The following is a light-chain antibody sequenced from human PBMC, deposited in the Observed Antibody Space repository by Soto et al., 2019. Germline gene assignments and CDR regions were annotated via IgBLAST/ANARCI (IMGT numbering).Light chain of an antibody. CDR2: ETS. V-gene: IGKV1-5*03. CDR3: QQYSAYPLT. Sequence: IQMTQSPSTLSASLGDRVTITCRASQSISGWLAWYQQKPGKAPKLLIYETSNLQSGVPSRFSGSGSAPDFTLTISGLQPDDFATYYCQQYSAYPLTFGGGTKVEI. CDR1: QSISGW. J-gene: IGKJ4*01.